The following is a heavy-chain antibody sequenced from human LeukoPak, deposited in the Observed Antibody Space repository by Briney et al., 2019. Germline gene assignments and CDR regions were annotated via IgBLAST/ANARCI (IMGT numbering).Heavy chain of an antibody. J-gene: IGHJ4*02. V-gene: IGHV3-21*01. CDR2: ISSSSNYI. CDR3: ARIPRGSGWSFLDF. CDR1: GFTFSSYS. Sequence: GGSLRLSCAASGFTFSSYSMNWVRQAPGKGLEWVSAISSSSNYIYYADSVKGRFTISRDNAKNSLFLQMNSLRAEDTAVYYCARIPRGSGWSFLDFWGQGTLVTVTS. D-gene: IGHD6-19*01.